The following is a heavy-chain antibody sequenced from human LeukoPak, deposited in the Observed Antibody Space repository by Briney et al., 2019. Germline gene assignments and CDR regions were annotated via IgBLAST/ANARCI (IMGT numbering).Heavy chain of an antibody. CDR3: ARFTVGPTGTDY. Sequence: ASVKVSCKASGYTLTDYYMHWVRQAPGQGLEWVGWINPNSGGTNYAQKFQARVTMTRDTSSSTAYMELSRLRSDDMAVYYCARFTVGPTGTDYWGQGTLVTVSS. V-gene: IGHV1-2*02. D-gene: IGHD1-26*01. CDR2: INPNSGGT. J-gene: IGHJ4*02. CDR1: GYTLTDYY.